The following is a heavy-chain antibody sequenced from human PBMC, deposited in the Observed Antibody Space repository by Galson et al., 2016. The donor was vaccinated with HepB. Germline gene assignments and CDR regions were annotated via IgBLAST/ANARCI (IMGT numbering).Heavy chain of an antibody. V-gene: IGHV3-7*01. CDR1: GFTFRSYW. Sequence: SLRLSCAASGFTFRSYWVTWVRQAPGKGLEWVANIKPDGSEKYYVDSVKGRFTISRDNAKNSLYLQLNSLRAEDTAVYYCARSTVTTWDYWGQGTLVTVSS. D-gene: IGHD4-17*01. J-gene: IGHJ4*02. CDR3: ARSTVTTWDY. CDR2: IKPDGSEK.